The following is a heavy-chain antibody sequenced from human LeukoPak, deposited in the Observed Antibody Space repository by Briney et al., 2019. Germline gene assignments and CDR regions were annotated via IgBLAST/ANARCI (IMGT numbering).Heavy chain of an antibody. CDR3: ASSYLGATGFDP. V-gene: IGHV4-34*01. CDR2: INHSGST. CDR1: GGSFSGYY. D-gene: IGHD1-26*01. Sequence: SETLSLTCAVYGGSFSGYYWSWIRQPPGKGLEWIGEINHSGSTNYNPSLKSRVTISVDTSKNQFSLKLGSVTAADAAVYYCASSYLGATGFDPWGQGTLVTVSS. J-gene: IGHJ5*02.